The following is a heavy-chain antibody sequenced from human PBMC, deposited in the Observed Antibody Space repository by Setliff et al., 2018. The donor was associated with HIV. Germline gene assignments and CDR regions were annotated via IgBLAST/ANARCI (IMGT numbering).Heavy chain of an antibody. CDR1: GFTFSDYS. CDR3: ATFFVSTATTQDY. Sequence: GGSLRLSCAASGFTFSDYSMSWIRQAPGKGLEWVAYIPSSGSSKYNPSLKSRVTVSLDMSKNQFSLKLNSLTAADTGVYYCATFFVSTATTQDYWGQGTLVTVSS. J-gene: IGHJ4*02. D-gene: IGHD4-17*01. V-gene: IGHV3-11*04. CDR2: IPSSGSSK.